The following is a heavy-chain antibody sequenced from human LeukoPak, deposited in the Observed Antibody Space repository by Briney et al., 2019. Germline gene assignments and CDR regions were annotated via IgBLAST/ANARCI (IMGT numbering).Heavy chain of an antibody. CDR3: ASSHGYSNYNYYYYGMDV. D-gene: IGHD5-12*01. J-gene: IGHJ6*02. Sequence: SETLSLTCTVSGGSISSYYWSWIRQPPGRGLEWIGYIYYSGSTNYNPSLKSRVTISVDTSKNQFSLKLSSVTAADTAVYYCASSHGYSNYNYYYYGMDVWGQGTTVTASS. CDR1: GGSISSYY. V-gene: IGHV4-59*08. CDR2: IYYSGST.